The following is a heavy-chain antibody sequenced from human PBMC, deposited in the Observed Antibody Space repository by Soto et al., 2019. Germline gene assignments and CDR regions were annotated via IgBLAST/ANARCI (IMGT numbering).Heavy chain of an antibody. CDR2: IYHSGST. D-gene: IGHD2-15*01. V-gene: IGHV4-38-2*02. Sequence: SCKASGYTFTSSGYYWGWIRQPPGKGLEWIGTIYHSGSTYYSPSLKSRVTISVDTSKNQFSLKVNSVTAADTAVYYCARALYCSGGSCSPLRGMDVWGLGTTVTVSS. CDR3: ARALYCSGGSCSPLRGMDV. J-gene: IGHJ6*02. CDR1: GYTFTSSGYY.